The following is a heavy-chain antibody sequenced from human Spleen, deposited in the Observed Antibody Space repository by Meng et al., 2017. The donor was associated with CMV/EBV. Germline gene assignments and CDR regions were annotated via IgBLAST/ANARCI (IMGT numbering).Heavy chain of an antibody. V-gene: IGHV4-61*08. CDR2: IYYSGST. D-gene: IGHD3-10*01. Sequence: SETLSLTCTVSGDSISSDAYYWSWIRQPPGRGLEWIACIYYSGSTSYNPSLKSRVTISLDTSNNQFSLMLTSVTSADTAVYYCARIPLVRGAISKYYFDYWGQGTLVTVSS. CDR1: GDSISSDAYY. J-gene: IGHJ4*02. CDR3: ARIPLVRGAISKYYFDY.